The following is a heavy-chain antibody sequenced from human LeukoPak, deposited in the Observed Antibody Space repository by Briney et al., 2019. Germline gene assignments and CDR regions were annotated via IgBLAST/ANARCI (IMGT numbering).Heavy chain of an antibody. CDR1: GGSISSYY. CDR3: ARNIVGPRQVDY. J-gene: IGHJ4*02. D-gene: IGHD1-26*01. Sequence: NPSETLSLTCTVSGGSISSYYWSWIRQLPGKGLEWIGYIYHSGTTNYNPSLKSRVTISVDTSKSQFSLKLSSVTAADTAIYYCARNIVGPRQVDYWGQGTLVTVSS. CDR2: IYHSGTT. V-gene: IGHV4-59*01.